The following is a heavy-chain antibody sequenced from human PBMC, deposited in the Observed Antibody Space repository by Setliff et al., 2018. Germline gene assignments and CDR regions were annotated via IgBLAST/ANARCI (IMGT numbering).Heavy chain of an antibody. V-gene: IGHV4-61*09. D-gene: IGHD3-10*01. Sequence: TLSLTCTVSGDSISSRRSYWGWFRQPAGTGLEWIGQIYTSWSTNYNPSLKSPITIPLDTSKNQFTLSLSSVTAADTAVYYFARMSGVQYMDVWGKGTTVTVSS. CDR2: IYTSWST. CDR3: ARMSGVQYMDV. J-gene: IGHJ6*03. CDR1: GDSISSRRSY.